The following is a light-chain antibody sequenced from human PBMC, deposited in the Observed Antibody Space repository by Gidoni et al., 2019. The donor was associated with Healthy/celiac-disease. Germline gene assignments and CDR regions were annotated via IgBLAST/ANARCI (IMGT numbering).Light chain of an antibody. V-gene: IGKV1-9*01. CDR2: AAS. CDR1: QGISSY. CDR3: QQLNSYPRT. J-gene: IGKJ1*01. Sequence: DIQLTQSPSFLSASVGDRVTITCRASQGISSYLAWYQQKPGKAPKLLIYAASTLQRGVPSRFSGSGSGTGITLTISSLQAEDFATYCCQQLNSYPRTFGQGTKVEIK.